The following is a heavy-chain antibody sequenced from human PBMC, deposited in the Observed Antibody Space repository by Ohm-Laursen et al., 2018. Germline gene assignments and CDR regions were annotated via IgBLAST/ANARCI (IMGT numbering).Heavy chain of an antibody. V-gene: IGHV3-33*06. D-gene: IGHD4/OR15-4a*01. CDR1: GFTFSSYG. CDR2: IWYDGSNK. J-gene: IGHJ6*02. CDR3: AKDIRTMAGRDV. Sequence: SLRLSCAASGFTFSSYGMHWVRQAPGKGLEWVAVIWYDGSNKYYADSVKGRFTISRDNSMNTLYLQMNSLRPEDTAVYYCAKDIRTMAGRDVWGQGTTVTVSS.